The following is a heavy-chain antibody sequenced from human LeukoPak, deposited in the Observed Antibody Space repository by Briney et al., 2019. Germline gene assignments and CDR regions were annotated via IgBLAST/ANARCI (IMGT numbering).Heavy chain of an antibody. CDR3: ARDYCSTIVCFVVSAYMDV. J-gene: IGHJ6*03. CDR1: GYTFTSYY. V-gene: IGHV1-46*01. D-gene: IGHD2-21*01. Sequence: ASVKVSCKTSGYTFTSYYIHWVRQAPGQGLEWMGVINPSGGTTIYAQKFQGRVTMTRDMSTSTVYMELSSLKSEDTAVYYCARDYCSTIVCFVVSAYMDVWGKGTSVTVSS. CDR2: INPSGGTT.